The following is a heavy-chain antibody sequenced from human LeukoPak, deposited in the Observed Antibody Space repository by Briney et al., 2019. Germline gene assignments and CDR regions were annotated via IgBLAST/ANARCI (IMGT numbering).Heavy chain of an antibody. CDR3: AKRAPYYFDY. Sequence: GGSLRLSCAASGFIFSSYAMSWVRQAPGKGLEWLSTISNGGGSTYYSDSVKGRFTISRDNSRNTLDLQMNSLRAEDTAVYYCAKRAPYYFDYWGQGTLVTVSS. V-gene: IGHV3-23*01. CDR2: ISNGGGST. CDR1: GFIFSSYA. J-gene: IGHJ4*02.